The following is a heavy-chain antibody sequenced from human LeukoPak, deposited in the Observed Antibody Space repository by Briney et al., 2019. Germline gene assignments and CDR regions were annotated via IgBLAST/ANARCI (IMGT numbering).Heavy chain of an antibody. CDR3: AKDTRLYYYYGMDV. Sequence: GGSLRLSCAASGFTFDDYAMHWVRQAPGKGLEWVSGISWNSGSIGYADSVKGRFTISRDNAKNSLYLQMNSLRAEDTASYYCAKDTRLYYYYGMDVWGQGTTVTVSS. J-gene: IGHJ6*02. V-gene: IGHV3-9*01. CDR1: GFTFDDYA. CDR2: ISWNSGSI.